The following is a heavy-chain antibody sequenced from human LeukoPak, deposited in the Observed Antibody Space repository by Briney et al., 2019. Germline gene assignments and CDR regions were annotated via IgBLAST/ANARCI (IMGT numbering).Heavy chain of an antibody. CDR3: ARDGPILLWFGELLSAAYFDY. V-gene: IGHV3-7*01. CDR2: IKQDGSEK. J-gene: IGHJ4*02. D-gene: IGHD3-10*01. CDR1: GFTFSSYW. Sequence: GGSLRLSCAASGFTFSSYWMSWVRQAPGKGLEWVANIKQDGSEKYYVDSVKGRFTISRDNAKNSLYLQMNSLRAEDTAVYYCARDGPILLWFGELLSAAYFDYWGQGTLVTVSS.